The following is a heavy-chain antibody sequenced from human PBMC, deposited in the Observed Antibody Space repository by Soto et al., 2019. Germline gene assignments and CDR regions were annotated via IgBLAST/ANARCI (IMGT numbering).Heavy chain of an antibody. Sequence: RSGCTPNHYRSRIRQPPGKGLDWIGYVYYTGTTDYNPSFKSRVTMSIDPSKNQFSLKVNSVTAADTAVYFCARGGIMSTHYFSAYWRQCSSVTVSS. CDR1: RSGCTPNHY. CDR2: VYYTGTT. J-gene: IGHJ1*01. CDR3: ARGGIMSTHYFSAY. V-gene: IGHV4-61*01. D-gene: IGHD3-16*01.